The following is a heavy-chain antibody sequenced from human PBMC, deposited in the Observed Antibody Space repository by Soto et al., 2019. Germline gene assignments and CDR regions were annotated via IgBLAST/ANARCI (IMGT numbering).Heavy chain of an antibody. D-gene: IGHD1-1*01. CDR3: ARDNPHHWNPDVYFDY. V-gene: IGHV5-51*01. CDR2: IYPGDSDT. CDR1: GYSFTSYW. Sequence: GESLKISCKGSGYSFTSYWIGWVRQMPGKGLEWMGIIYPGDSDTRYSPSFQGQVTISADKSISTAYLQWSSLKASDTAMYYCARDNPHHWNPDVYFDYWGQGTLVTVSS. J-gene: IGHJ4*02.